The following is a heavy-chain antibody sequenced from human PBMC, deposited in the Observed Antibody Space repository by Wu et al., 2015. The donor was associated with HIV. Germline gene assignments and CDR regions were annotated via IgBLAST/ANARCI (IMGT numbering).Heavy chain of an antibody. CDR2: IGAYHGKA. D-gene: IGHD3-22*01. J-gene: IGHJ3*02. Sequence: QDQLVQSGDEVRKPGASVKVSCKASGYTFITYAISWVRQVPGQGLEWMGLIGAYHGKADYAQKFQDRVTLTTDTATATAYMELRSLTSDDTAVYFCARDMPSIYDSSGHKSLDIWGQGTVVAVSS. CDR1: GYTFITYA. CDR3: ARDMPSIYDSSGHKSLDI. V-gene: IGHV1-18*04.